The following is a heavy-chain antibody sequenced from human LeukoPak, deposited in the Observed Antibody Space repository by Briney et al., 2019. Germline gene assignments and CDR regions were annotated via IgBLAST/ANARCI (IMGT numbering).Heavy chain of an antibody. J-gene: IGHJ4*02. V-gene: IGHV1-46*01. CDR1: GYTFISYY. CDR3: AKGGRDYGDSSGTD. Sequence: ASVKVSCKASGYTFISYYMHWVRQAPGQGLEWMGIINPSGGSTTYAQMLQGRVILTRDTSTRTVYMELYSLRSEDTAVYYCAKGGRDYGDSSGTDWGQGTLVTVSS. CDR2: INPSGGST. D-gene: IGHD4-23*01.